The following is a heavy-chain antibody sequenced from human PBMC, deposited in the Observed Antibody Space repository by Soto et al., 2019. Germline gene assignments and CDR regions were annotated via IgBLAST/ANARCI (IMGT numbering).Heavy chain of an antibody. CDR3: ANEHKSITIFEVGGMDV. J-gene: IGHJ6*02. D-gene: IGHD3-3*01. Sequence: SETLSITCTVSGCSISSSRYYWGWIRQPPGNGLERIGSIYYSGSTYYNPSPKSRVTLSVDTSKNQFSLKLSSVTAAYTAVYYCANEHKSITIFEVGGMDVWGQGTTVT. V-gene: IGHV4-39*01. CDR2: IYYSGST. CDR1: GCSISSSRYY.